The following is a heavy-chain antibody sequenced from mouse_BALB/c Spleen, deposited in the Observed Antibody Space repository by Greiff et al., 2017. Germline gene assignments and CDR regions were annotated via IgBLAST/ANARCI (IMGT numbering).Heavy chain of an antibody. D-gene: IGHD3-2*01. CDR1: GFTFSNYW. V-gene: IGHV6-6*02. J-gene: IGHJ2*01. CDR3: TGRQGYYFDY. CDR2: IRLKSNNYAT. Sequence: EVKLVESGGGLVQPGGSMKLSCVASGFTFSNYWMNWVRQSPEKGLEWVAEIRLKSNNYATHYAESVKGRFTISRDDSKSSVYLQMNNLRAEDTGIYYCTGRQGYYFDYWGQGTTLTVSS.